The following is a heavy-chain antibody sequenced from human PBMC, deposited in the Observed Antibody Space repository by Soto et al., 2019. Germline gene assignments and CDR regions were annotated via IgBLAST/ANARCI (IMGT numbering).Heavy chain of an antibody. CDR2: INHSGST. V-gene: IGHV4-34*01. CDR1: GGSFSGYY. J-gene: IGHJ4*02. CDR3: ARRGDFWSGYYMRGAFGH. Sequence: PSETLSLTCAVYGGSFSGYYWSWIRQPPGKGLEWIGEINHSGSTNYNPSLKSRVTISVDTSKNQFSLKLSSVTAADTAVYYCARRGDFWSGYYMRGAFGHWGQGTLVTVSS. D-gene: IGHD3-3*01.